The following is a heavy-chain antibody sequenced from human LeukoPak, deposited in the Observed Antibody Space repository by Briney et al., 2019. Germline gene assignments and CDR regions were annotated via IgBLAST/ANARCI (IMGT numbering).Heavy chain of an antibody. V-gene: IGHV3-73*01. Sequence: PGGSLRLSCAASGFSFSDSPMLWVRQASGKGLEWVGRVRDRANSYATGYAASVEGRFTISRDDSENTAYLQMNSLIIEDTAVYYCTRQRPQTGTFDYWGQGVLVTVSS. CDR1: GFSFSDSP. J-gene: IGHJ4*02. CDR3: TRQRPQTGTFDY. CDR2: VRDRANSYAT. D-gene: IGHD3-9*01.